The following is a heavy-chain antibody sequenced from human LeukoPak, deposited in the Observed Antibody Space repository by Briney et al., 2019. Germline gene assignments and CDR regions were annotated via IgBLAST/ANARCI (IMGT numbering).Heavy chain of an antibody. Sequence: ASVTVSFKASGDTFTKNAISWLRQAPGQGLEWMGGIIPKFGTTEYARKFQDRLIITADSSTGTAHMELSGLTSDDTAIYYCARSQSSSWYMVWFAPWGQGSLVTVSS. CDR3: ARSQSSSWYMVWFAP. J-gene: IGHJ5*02. CDR1: GDTFTKNA. D-gene: IGHD6-19*01. CDR2: IIPKFGTT. V-gene: IGHV1-69*13.